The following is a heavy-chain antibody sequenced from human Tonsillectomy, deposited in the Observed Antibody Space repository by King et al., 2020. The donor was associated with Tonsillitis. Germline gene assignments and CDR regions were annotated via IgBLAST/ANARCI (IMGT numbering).Heavy chain of an antibody. CDR2: ISASRSSL. CDR1: GFTFSNYD. V-gene: IGHV3-21*06. CDR3: ARDPNWGSGY. D-gene: IGHD7-27*01. J-gene: IGHJ4*02. Sequence: VQLVESGGGLVKPGGSLRLSCVASGFTFSNYDMSWIRQAPGKGLEWVSTISASRSSLSYADSVRGRFTISTDNAKNSLYLQMNSLRDDDTAIYYCARDPNWGSGYWGQGTLVTVSS.